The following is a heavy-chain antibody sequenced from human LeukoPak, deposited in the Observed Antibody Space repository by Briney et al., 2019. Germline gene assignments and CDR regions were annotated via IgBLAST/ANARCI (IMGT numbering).Heavy chain of an antibody. J-gene: IGHJ3*02. V-gene: IGHV4-59*01. D-gene: IGHD3-22*01. CDR2: IYYSGST. Sequence: SETLSLTCTVSGGSISSYYWSWIRQPPGKGLEWIGYIYYSGSTNCNPSLKSRVTISVDTSKNQFSLKLSSVTAADTAVYYCARADYYDSSGYYSGAFDIWGQGTMVTVSS. CDR3: ARADYYDSSGYYSGAFDI. CDR1: GGSISSYY.